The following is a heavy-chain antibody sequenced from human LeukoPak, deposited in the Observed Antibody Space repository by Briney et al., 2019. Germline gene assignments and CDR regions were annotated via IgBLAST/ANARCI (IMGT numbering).Heavy chain of an antibody. J-gene: IGHJ3*01. CDR1: GFTFSKYA. D-gene: IGHD4-17*01. CDR3: GRDPNGDYVGAFEF. V-gene: IGHV3-23*01. CDR2: SWSGGAHE. Sequence: GGSLRLSCAASGFTFSKYALVWVRQAPGKGLEWVSASWSGGAHELYADAVKGRFTISRDKSKTTLYLQMNSLRAEDTAVYYCGRDPNGDYVGAFEFWGHGTTVIVSS.